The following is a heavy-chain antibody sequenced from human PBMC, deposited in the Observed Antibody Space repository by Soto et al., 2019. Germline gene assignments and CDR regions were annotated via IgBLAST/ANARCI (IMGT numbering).Heavy chain of an antibody. D-gene: IGHD6-13*01. V-gene: IGHV6-1*01. CDR3: AREGSSSWYGDYYYYYYMDV. J-gene: IGHJ6*03. CDR1: GDSVSSNSAA. Sequence: SQTLSLTCAISGDSVSSNSAAWNWIRQSPSRGLEWLGRTYYRSKWYNDYAVSVKSRITINPDTSKNQFSLQLNSVTPEDTAVYCCAREGSSSWYGDYYYYYYMDVWGKGSTVTGSS. CDR2: TYYRSKWYN.